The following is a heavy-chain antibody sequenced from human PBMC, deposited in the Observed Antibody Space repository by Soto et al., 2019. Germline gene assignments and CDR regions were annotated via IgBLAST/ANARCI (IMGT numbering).Heavy chain of an antibody. CDR1: GFTFSSYA. D-gene: IGHD1-1*01. J-gene: IGHJ3*02. Sequence: QVQLVESGGGVVQPGRSLRLSCAASGFTFSSYAMHWVRQAPGKGLEWVAVISYDGRNKYYADSVKGRFTISRDNSKNTLYLQMNSLRAEDTAVYYCAREGNDDVPTRRPQGAFDIWGQGTMVTVSS. CDR2: ISYDGRNK. V-gene: IGHV3-30*04. CDR3: AREGNDDVPTRRPQGAFDI.